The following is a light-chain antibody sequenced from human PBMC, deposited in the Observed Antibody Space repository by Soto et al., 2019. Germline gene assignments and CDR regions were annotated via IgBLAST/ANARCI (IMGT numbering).Light chain of an antibody. V-gene: IGLV2-14*01. CDR1: SSDVGGYNY. CDR2: YVS. CDR3: SSYTSSSTLYV. J-gene: IGLJ1*01. Sequence: QSVLTQPASVSGSPGQSITISCTGTSSDVGGYNYVSWYQQHPGKAPKLMIYYVSNRPSGFSNRFSGSMSGNTASLTFSGLRAEDEADYYCSSYTSSSTLYVFGTGTKVT.